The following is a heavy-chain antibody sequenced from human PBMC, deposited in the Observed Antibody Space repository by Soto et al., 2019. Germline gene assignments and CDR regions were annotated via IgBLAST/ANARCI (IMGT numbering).Heavy chain of an antibody. Sequence: ASVKVSCKASGYTFTGYYMHWVRQAPGQGLEWMGWINPNSGGTNYAQKFQGWVTMTRDTSISTAYMELSRLRSDDTAVYYCAITNPGYGSGSYYDYWGQGTLVTVSS. CDR3: AITNPGYGSGSYYDY. CDR1: GYTFTGYY. CDR2: INPNSGGT. J-gene: IGHJ4*02. V-gene: IGHV1-2*04. D-gene: IGHD3-10*01.